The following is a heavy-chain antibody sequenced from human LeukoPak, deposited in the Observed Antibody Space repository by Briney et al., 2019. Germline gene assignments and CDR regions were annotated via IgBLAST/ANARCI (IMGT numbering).Heavy chain of an antibody. Sequence: GGSLRLSCAASGFTFSSYAMSWVRQAPGRGLEGFPAIGGGGGSTYYADSVKGRFTISRDNSKNTLYLQMNSLRAEDTAVYYCAKDPRRTKSPYCGGDCYPYYFDYWGQGTLVTVSS. CDR1: GFTFSSYA. CDR2: IGGGGGST. CDR3: AKDPRRTKSPYCGGDCYPYYFDY. D-gene: IGHD2-21*02. J-gene: IGHJ4*02. V-gene: IGHV3-23*01.